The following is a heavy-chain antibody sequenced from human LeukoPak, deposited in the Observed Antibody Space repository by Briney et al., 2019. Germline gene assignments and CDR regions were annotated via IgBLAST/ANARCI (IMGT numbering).Heavy chain of an antibody. Sequence: SVKVSCKASGGNFRNYGFHWVRQAPGQGLEWMGGMLPIFGTANYAQKFQGRVTITADESSNTASLDLSSLTSEDMAVYYCATDPNPYSSTSGYFDFWGQGTLVTVSS. CDR1: GGNFRNYG. CDR2: MLPIFGTA. V-gene: IGHV1-69*13. D-gene: IGHD6-13*01. CDR3: ATDPNPYSSTSGYFDF. J-gene: IGHJ4*02.